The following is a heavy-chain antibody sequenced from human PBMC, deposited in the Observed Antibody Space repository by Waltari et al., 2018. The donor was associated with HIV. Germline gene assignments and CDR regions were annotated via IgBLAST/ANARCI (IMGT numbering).Heavy chain of an antibody. V-gene: IGHV3-33*01. CDR3: ARRVDSSLDY. D-gene: IGHD3-22*01. CDR2: IWYDGSNK. Sequence: QVQLVESGGGVVQHGRYLRLSCAASGFTFSSYGMHWVRQAQGKGLEWVAVIWYDGSNKYYADSVKGRFTISRDNSKNTLYLQMNSLRAEDTAVYYCARRVDSSLDYWGQGTLVTVSS. CDR1: GFTFSSYG. J-gene: IGHJ4*02.